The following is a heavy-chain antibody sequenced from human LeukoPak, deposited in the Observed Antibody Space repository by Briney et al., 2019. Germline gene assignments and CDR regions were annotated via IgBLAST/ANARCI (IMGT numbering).Heavy chain of an antibody. CDR2: ISAYNGNT. Sequence: ASVKVSCKASGHTFTSYGISWVRQAPGQGLEWMGWISAYNGNTNYAQKLQGRVTMTTDTSTSTAYMELRSLRSDDTAVYYCAREGPARATVVTSNYYYYMDVWGKGTTVTVSS. J-gene: IGHJ6*03. CDR1: GHTFTSYG. CDR3: AREGPARATVVTSNYYYYMDV. D-gene: IGHD4-23*01. V-gene: IGHV1-18*01.